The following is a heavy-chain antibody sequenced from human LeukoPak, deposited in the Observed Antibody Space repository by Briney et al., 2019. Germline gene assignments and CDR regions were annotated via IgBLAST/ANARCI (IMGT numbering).Heavy chain of an antibody. J-gene: IGHJ6*02. CDR2: IYSGGST. CDR1: GFTFSSNS. Sequence: GGSLRLSCAASGFTFSSNSMSWVRQAPGKGLEWVSVIYSGGSTYYADSVKGRFTISRDNSKNTLYLQMNSLRAEDTAVYYCARGSRFGIVVVVAAGGMDVWGQGTTVTVSS. CDR3: ARGSRFGIVVVVAAGGMDV. D-gene: IGHD2-15*01. V-gene: IGHV3-53*01.